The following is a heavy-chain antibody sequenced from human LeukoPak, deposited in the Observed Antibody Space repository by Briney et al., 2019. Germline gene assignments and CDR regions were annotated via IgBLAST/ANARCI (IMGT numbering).Heavy chain of an antibody. CDR3: ARTPTAGLPYYFDY. V-gene: IGHV3-48*01. CDR1: KFTFTNFS. CDR2: ISAFSSTI. D-gene: IGHD2-15*01. Sequence: GGSLRLSCAASKFTFTNFSMNWVRQAPGKRPEWVSFISAFSSTIYYADSVKGRFTISRDDGKNSLFLQMNSLRAEDTAIYYCARTPTAGLPYYFDYWGQGALVTVSS. J-gene: IGHJ4*02.